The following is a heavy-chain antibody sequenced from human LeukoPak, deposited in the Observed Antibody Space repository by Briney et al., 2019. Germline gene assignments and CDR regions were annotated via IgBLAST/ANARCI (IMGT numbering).Heavy chain of an antibody. CDR1: GGSFSGYY. D-gene: IGHD2-8*01. CDR3: TRSTNLEAFDI. J-gene: IGHJ3*02. Sequence: SETLSLTCAVYGGSFSGYYWSWIRQPPGKGLEWIGYIYYSGSTNYNPSLKSRVTISVDTSKNQCSLKLSSVTTADTAVYYCTRSTNLEAFDIWGQGTMDTVSS. CDR2: IYYSGST. V-gene: IGHV4-59*01.